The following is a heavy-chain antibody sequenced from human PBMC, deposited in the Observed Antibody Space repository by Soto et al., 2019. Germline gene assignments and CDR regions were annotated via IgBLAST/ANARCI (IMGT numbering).Heavy chain of an antibody. D-gene: IGHD3-9*01. CDR1: GFSFSNYA. CDR2: ISGSSGST. CDR3: AKLRGSRYFDWAFAY. Sequence: GGSLRLSCAASGFSFSNYAMSWVRQAPGKGLQWVSTISGSSGSTFYADSVRGRFTISRDNSKNTLYLQMNSLRAEDTAVYYCAKLRGSRYFDWAFAYWGQGTLVTVSS. J-gene: IGHJ4*02. V-gene: IGHV3-23*01.